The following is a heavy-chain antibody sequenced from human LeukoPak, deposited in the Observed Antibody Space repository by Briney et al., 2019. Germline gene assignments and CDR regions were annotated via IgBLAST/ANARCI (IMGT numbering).Heavy chain of an antibody. CDR1: GGSISGYS. V-gene: IGHV4-59*01. Sequence: SETLSLTCTVSGGSISGYSWSWIRQPPGKGLEWIGYIYYSGSTNYNPSLKSRVTISVDTSKNQFSLKLSSVTAADTAVYYCARVRPAGLLRYFDWSLGEGFDYWGQGTLVTVSS. CDR2: IYYSGST. J-gene: IGHJ4*02. D-gene: IGHD3-9*01. CDR3: ARVRPAGLLRYFDWSLGEGFDY.